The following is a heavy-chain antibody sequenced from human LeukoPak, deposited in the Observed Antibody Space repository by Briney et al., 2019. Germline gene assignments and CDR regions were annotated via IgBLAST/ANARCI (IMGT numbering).Heavy chain of an antibody. Sequence: GASVKVSCKASGYTFTSYGISWVRQAPGQELEWMGWISAYNGNTNYAQKLQGRVTMTTDTSTSTAYMELRSLRSDDTAVYYCARESTPEPIVVVPAAMSYWGQGTLVTVSS. CDR2: ISAYNGNT. CDR3: ARESTPEPIVVVPAAMSY. CDR1: GYTFTSYG. J-gene: IGHJ4*02. V-gene: IGHV1-18*04. D-gene: IGHD2-2*01.